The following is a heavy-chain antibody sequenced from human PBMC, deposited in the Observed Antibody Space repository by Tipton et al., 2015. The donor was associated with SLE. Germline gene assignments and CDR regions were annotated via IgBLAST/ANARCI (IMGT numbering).Heavy chain of an antibody. CDR1: GYSISSGYY. J-gene: IGHJ3*02. D-gene: IGHD3-22*01. V-gene: IGHV4-61*09. CDR2: IYTSGST. Sequence: TLSLTCAVSGYSISSGYYWSWIRQPAGKGLEWIGHIYTSGSTNYNPSLKSRVTISVDTSKNQFSLKLSSVTAADTAVYYCASPGPYYYDSSAFDAFDIWGQGTMVTVSS. CDR3: ASPGPYYYDSSAFDAFDI.